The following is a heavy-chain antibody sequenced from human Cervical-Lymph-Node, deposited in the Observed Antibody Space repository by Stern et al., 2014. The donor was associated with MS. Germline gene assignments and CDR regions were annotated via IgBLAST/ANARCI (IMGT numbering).Heavy chain of an antibody. V-gene: IGHV1-69*09. Sequence: VHLVESGAEVKKPGSSMNVSCKTSGGTFSSSYAITWMRQAPGPGLEWMGRILPILGLANYAQKFQGRVIITADKSTSTTYMELSSLRSEDTAVYYCARGVVSNRAAATLHNLFDPWGQGTLVTVSS. J-gene: IGHJ5*02. D-gene: IGHD2-15*01. CDR2: ILPILGLA. CDR3: ARGVVSNRAAATLHNLFDP. CDR1: GGTFSSSYA.